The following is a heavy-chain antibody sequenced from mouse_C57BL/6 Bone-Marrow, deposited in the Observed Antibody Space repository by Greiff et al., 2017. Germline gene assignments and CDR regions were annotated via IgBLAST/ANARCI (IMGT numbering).Heavy chain of an antibody. D-gene: IGHD2-3*01. Sequence: VQLQQPGAELVKPGASVKLSCKASGYTFTSYWMHWVKQRPGQGLEWIGMIHPNSGSTNYNEKFKSKATLTVDKSSSTAYMQLSSLTSEDSAVYYCAREGDGYYFDDWGQGTTLTVSS. CDR2: IHPNSGST. CDR1: GYTFTSYW. CDR3: AREGDGYYFDD. V-gene: IGHV1-64*01. J-gene: IGHJ2*01.